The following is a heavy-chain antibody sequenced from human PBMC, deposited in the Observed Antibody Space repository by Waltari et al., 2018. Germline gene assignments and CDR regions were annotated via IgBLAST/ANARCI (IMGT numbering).Heavy chain of an antibody. Sequence: QVHLAQSGAEVKKPGASVKISCTASGYTLTSYTLHGVRQYPGQRLECMGWISSGKGKTKDSQTLQGRLTITRDTSASTVYMEMNSVRSEDTAVYYCARDLTGYYDDNNGYYYGPSVFDYWGQGTLVTVSS. J-gene: IGHJ4*02. CDR3: ARDLTGYYDDNNGYYYGPSVFDY. D-gene: IGHD3-22*01. CDR2: ISSGKGKT. CDR1: GYTLTSYT. V-gene: IGHV1-3*01.